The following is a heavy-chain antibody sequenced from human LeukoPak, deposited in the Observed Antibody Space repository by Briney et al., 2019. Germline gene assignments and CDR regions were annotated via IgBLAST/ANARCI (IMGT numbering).Heavy chain of an antibody. J-gene: IGHJ4*02. CDR1: GFIFSSYG. D-gene: IGHD3-22*01. CDR2: ISYDGSNK. Sequence: GGSLRLSCAASGFIFSSYGMHWVRQAPGKGLEWVAVISYDGSNKYYADSVKGRFTISRDNSKNTLYLQMNSLRAEDTAVYYCAKDGRTYYYDSSGYFHDHWGQGTLVTVSS. V-gene: IGHV3-30*18. CDR3: AKDGRTYYYDSSGYFHDH.